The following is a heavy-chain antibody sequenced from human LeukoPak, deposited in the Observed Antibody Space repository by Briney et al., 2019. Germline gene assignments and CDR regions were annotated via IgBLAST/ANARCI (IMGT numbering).Heavy chain of an antibody. D-gene: IGHD3-22*01. Sequence: PGGSLRLSCAASGFTLGTFWMSWLRQAPGKGLEWVANVKQDGSEKYYVDSVKGRFTISRDNAKNSLYLQMNSLRAEDTAVYYCARDWDVYYYDSSGYFSKGPTYAVDYWGQGTLVTVSS. CDR2: VKQDGSEK. CDR3: ARDWDVYYYDSSGYFSKGPTYAVDY. CDR1: GFTLGTFW. V-gene: IGHV3-7*01. J-gene: IGHJ4*02.